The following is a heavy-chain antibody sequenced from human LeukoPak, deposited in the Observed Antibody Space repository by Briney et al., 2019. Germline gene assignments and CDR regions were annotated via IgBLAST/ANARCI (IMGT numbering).Heavy chain of an antibody. V-gene: IGHV3-23*01. J-gene: IGHJ4*02. CDR2: ISGSGGST. CDR1: GFTFSSYA. D-gene: IGHD3-22*01. Sequence: GGSLRLSCAASGFTFSSYAMSWVRQAPGKGLEWVSAISGSGGSTYYADSVKGRFTIPRDNSKNTLYLQMNSLRAEDTAVYYCAKALPVTYYYDSSGYSVVNYFDYWGQGTLVTVSS. CDR3: AKALPVTYYYDSSGYSVVNYFDY.